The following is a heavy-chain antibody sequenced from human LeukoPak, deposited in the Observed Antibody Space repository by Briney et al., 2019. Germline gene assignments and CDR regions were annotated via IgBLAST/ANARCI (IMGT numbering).Heavy chain of an antibody. CDR2: ISSGGGST. CDR1: GFTFSSYW. Sequence: GGSLRLSCAASGFTFSSYWMSWVRQAPGKGLEWVSAISSGGGSTYYADSVKGRVTISRDNSKNTLYLQMNSLRAEDTAVYYCAKLTGFDDYYYYYYMDVWGKGTTVTVSS. D-gene: IGHD3-9*01. J-gene: IGHJ6*03. V-gene: IGHV3-23*01. CDR3: AKLTGFDDYYYYYYMDV.